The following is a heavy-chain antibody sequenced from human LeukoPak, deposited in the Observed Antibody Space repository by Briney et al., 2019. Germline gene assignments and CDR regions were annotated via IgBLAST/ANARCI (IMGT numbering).Heavy chain of an antibody. CDR2: IYSGGST. D-gene: IGHD2-15*01. V-gene: IGHV3-66*01. Sequence: GGSLRLSCVASGFTYSSYAMTWVRQAPGKGLEWVSVIYSGGSTYYADSVKGRFTISRDNSKNTLYLQMNSLRAEDTAVYYCASSSRVGGYCSGGSCYSFAFDIWGQGTMVTVSS. CDR3: ASSSRVGGYCSGGSCYSFAFDI. J-gene: IGHJ3*02. CDR1: GFTYSSYA.